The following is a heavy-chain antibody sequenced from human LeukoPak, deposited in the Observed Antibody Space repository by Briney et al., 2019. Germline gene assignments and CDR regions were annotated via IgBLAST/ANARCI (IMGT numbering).Heavy chain of an antibody. V-gene: IGHV4-59*01. J-gene: IGHJ5*02. CDR1: GGSISSYY. CDR2: IYYSGST. D-gene: IGHD2-2*01. CDR3: ARERKIVVVPAAILVGWFDP. Sequence: SETLSLTCTVSGGSISSYYWSWIRQPPGKGLEWIGYIYYSGSTNYNPSLKSRVTISVDMSKNQFSLKLSSVTAADTAVYYCARERKIVVVPAAILVGWFDPWGQGSLATVS.